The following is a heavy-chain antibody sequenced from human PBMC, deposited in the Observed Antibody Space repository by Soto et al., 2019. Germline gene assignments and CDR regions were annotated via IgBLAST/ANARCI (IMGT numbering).Heavy chain of an antibody. CDR2: INTDNGHT. CDR1: GYTFTRHG. V-gene: IGHV1-3*04. Sequence: QVQLMQSGAEVKNPGASVKVSCKGSGYTFTRHGIHWVRQAPGQRLEWMGWINTDNGHTVYSQKFQGRVTITRDTSANTAYRDLSSLRFEDTAVYYCAIEETGSGNWDYWGQGNLVTVSS. D-gene: IGHD3-10*01. J-gene: IGHJ4*02. CDR3: AIEETGSGNWDY.